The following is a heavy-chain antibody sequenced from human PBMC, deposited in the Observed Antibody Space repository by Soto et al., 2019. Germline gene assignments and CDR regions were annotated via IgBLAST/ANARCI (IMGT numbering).Heavy chain of an antibody. D-gene: IGHD3-22*01. CDR3: ATEGSDSSVRDAFDI. CDR2: FSGPGGGP. CDR1: GFTFSTYA. Sequence: GGSLRLSCAASGFTFSTYAMSWVRQAPGKGLEWVSSFSGPGGGPYYADSVKGRFTISRDDSKNTLYLQMNSLRAEDTAVYYCATEGSDSSVRDAFDIWGQGTMVTVSS. J-gene: IGHJ3*02. V-gene: IGHV3-23*01.